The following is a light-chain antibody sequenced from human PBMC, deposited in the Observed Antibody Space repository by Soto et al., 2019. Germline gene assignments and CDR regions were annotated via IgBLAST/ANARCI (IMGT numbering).Light chain of an antibody. J-gene: IGLJ1*01. CDR3: SSYTRSSTPSV. Sequence: QSVLTQPASVSGSPGQSITISCTGTSSDVGGYNYVSWYQQHPGKAPKLMIYDVSNRPSGVSTRFSGSKSGNTASLTISGPHAEDEPDYYCSSYTRSSTPSVFGTGTKVTVL. CDR2: DVS. V-gene: IGLV2-14*01. CDR1: SSDVGGYNY.